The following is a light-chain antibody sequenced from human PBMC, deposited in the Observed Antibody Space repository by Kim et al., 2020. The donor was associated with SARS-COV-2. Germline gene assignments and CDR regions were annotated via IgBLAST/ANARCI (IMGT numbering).Light chain of an antibody. CDR3: QQYTIYST. J-gene: IGKJ2*01. V-gene: IGKV1-5*03. CDR1: QTISSS. CDR2: KVS. Sequence: DIQMTQSPSTLSASVGDRVTITCRASQTISSSLAWFQQKPGKAAKLLIYKVSTLQSGVPTRFSGSGSGTEFTLTISSLQPDDFATYYCQQYTIYSTFGQGTKLEI.